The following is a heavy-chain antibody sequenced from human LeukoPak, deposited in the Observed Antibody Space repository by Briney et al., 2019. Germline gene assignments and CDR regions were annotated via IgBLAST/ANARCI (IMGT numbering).Heavy chain of an antibody. CDR1: GYTFTGYY. V-gene: IGHV1-2*02. J-gene: IGHJ4*02. CDR2: INPNSGGT. Sequence: SVKVSCKASGYTFTGYYMHWVRQAPGQGLEWMGWINPNSGGTNYAQKFQGRVTMTRDTSISTAYMELSRLRSDDTAVYYCARSGIAAAGDIDYWGQGTLVTVSS. CDR3: ARSGIAAAGDIDY. D-gene: IGHD6-13*01.